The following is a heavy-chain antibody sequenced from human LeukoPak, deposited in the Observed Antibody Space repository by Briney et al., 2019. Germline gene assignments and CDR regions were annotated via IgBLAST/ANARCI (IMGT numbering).Heavy chain of an antibody. Sequence: SETLSLTCTVSGASISRYYWNWIRQPAGKGLEWIGRVYTSGSTKYNPSLKSRVTVSVDKSKNQFSLTLPSATAADTAVYYCVRALRDGYNRDWFDPWGQGTLVTVSS. V-gene: IGHV4-4*07. D-gene: IGHD5-24*01. CDR3: VRALRDGYNRDWFDP. CDR1: GASISRYY. J-gene: IGHJ5*02. CDR2: VYTSGST.